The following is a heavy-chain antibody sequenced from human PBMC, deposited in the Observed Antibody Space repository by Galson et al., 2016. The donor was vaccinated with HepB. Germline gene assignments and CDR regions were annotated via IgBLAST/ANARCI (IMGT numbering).Heavy chain of an antibody. CDR2: MSNDGGKE. J-gene: IGHJ6*02. V-gene: IGHV3-30*14. D-gene: IGHD1-7*01. CDR1: GFTFSNHA. Sequence: SLRLSCAASGFTFSNHAMHWVRQAPGRGLEWLAVMSNDGGKEFYTDSVKGRFTISRYNSKNTLYLQMNSLRPEDTAVYYCARSLEANYIAPYYYYFYALDVWGRGTTVTVSS. CDR3: ARSLEANYIAPYYYYFYALDV.